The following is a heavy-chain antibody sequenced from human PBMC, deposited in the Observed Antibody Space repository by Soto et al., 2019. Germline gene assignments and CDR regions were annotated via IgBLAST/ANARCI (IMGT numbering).Heavy chain of an antibody. CDR2: IKSKTDGGTT. Sequence: EVQLVESGGGLVKPGGSLRLSCAASGFTFSNAWMNWVRQAPGKGLEWVGRIKSKTDGGTTDYAAPVKGRFTISRDDSKNTLYLQMNSLKTEDTAVYYCSYDSSGYYQGAFDIWGQGTMVTVSS. CDR1: GFTFSNAW. D-gene: IGHD3-22*01. V-gene: IGHV3-15*07. J-gene: IGHJ3*02. CDR3: SYDSSGYYQGAFDI.